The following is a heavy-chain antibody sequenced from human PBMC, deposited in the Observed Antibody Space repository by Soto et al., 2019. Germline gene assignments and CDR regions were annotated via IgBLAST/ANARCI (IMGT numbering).Heavy chain of an antibody. D-gene: IGHD5-12*01. Sequence: EVQLLESGGGLVQPGGSLRLSCAASGFTFSNYAMNWVRQAPGKGLEWVSAISGSGSTYYADSVKGRFTISRDNSKNTLYLQMNSQRAEYTAVYSCAKVPLRLDYFDYWGPGTLVTVSS. V-gene: IGHV3-23*01. CDR1: GFTFSNYA. J-gene: IGHJ4*02. CDR2: ISGSGST. CDR3: AKVPLRLDYFDY.